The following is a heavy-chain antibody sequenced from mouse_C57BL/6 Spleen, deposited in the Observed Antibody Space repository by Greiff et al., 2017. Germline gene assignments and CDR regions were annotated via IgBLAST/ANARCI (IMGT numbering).Heavy chain of an antibody. CDR2: IDPSDSYT. V-gene: IGHV1-69*01. CDR1: GYTFTSYW. J-gene: IGHJ4*01. D-gene: IGHD1-1*01. CDR3: ARRLRYAMDY. Sequence: QVQLQQPGAELVMPGASVKLSCKASGYTFTSYWMHWVKQRPGQGLEWIGEIDPSDSYTNYNQKFKGKSTLTVDKSSSPAYMQLSSLTSEDSAVYYCARRLRYAMDYWGQGTSVTVSS.